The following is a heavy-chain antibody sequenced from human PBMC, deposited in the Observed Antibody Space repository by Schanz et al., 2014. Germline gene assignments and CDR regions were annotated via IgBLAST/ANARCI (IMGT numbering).Heavy chain of an antibody. D-gene: IGHD3-10*01. CDR2: MNPKTGNT. J-gene: IGHJ4*02. Sequence: QVQLVQSGAEVKKPGASVKVSCTASGFNFNNYDINWVRQATGQGLEWMGWMNPKTGNTDHAQKFQGRVSMTTDTSTSTAYMALTDLRSDDTAVYYCARGLRPFAELSAYWGQGTLVTVSS. CDR1: GFNFNNYD. CDR3: ARGLRPFAELSAY. V-gene: IGHV1-8*01.